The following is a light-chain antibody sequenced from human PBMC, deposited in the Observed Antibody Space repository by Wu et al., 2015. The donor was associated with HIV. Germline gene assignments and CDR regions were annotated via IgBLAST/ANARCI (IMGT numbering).Light chain of an antibody. CDR2: EAS. V-gene: IGKV3-20*01. CDR1: QTVGSDY. Sequence: EIVLTQSPDTLSVSVGERVTLSCRASQTVGSDYLAWYQLKPGQAPRLVISEASTRAAGIPDRFGGSGSGTDFTLTITSLEPEDIAVYSCQQYSTSPITFGQGTRL. J-gene: IGKJ5*01. CDR3: QQYSTSPIT.